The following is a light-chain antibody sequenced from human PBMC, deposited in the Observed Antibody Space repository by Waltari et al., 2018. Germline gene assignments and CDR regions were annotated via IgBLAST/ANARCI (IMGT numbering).Light chain of an antibody. CDR1: QSLLHRNGYNY. J-gene: IGKJ1*01. CDR3: MQALQTRWT. Sequence: QSLLHRNGYNYWDWYLQKPGQSPQLLIYLGSNRASGVPDRFSGSGSGTDFTLKISRVEAEDVGVYYCMQALQTRWTFGRGTKVEIK. V-gene: IGKV2-28*01. CDR2: LGS.